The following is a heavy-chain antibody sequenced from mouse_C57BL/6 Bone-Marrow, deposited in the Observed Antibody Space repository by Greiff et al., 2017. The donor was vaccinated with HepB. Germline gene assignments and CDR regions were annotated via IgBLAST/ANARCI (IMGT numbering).Heavy chain of an antibody. V-gene: IGHV1-81*01. D-gene: IGHD2-4*01. CDR1: GYTFTSYG. Sequence: VQGVESGAELARPGASVKLSCKASGYTFTSYGISWVKQRTGQGLEWIGEIYPRSGNTYYNEKFKGKATLTADKSSSTAYMEVRRLTSEDSAVYFCARGLREAMDYWGQGTSVTVSS. CDR3: ARGLREAMDY. J-gene: IGHJ4*01. CDR2: IYPRSGNT.